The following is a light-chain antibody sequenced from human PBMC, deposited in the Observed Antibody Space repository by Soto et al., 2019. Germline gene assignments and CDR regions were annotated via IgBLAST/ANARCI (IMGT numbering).Light chain of an antibody. J-gene: IGKJ1*01. CDR3: QQYGSSPLT. Sequence: EIVLTQSPGTLSLSPGERATLSCRASQSVSSNFLAWYQQKPGQAPRLLISGASNRATGIPDRFSGSGSGTDFTLTISRLEPEDFAVYYCQQYGSSPLTFGQGTKVEI. CDR1: QSVSSNF. V-gene: IGKV3-20*01. CDR2: GAS.